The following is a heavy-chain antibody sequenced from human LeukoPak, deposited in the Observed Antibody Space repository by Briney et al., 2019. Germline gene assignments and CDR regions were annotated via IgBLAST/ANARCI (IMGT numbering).Heavy chain of an antibody. CDR3: ASGGMGSYYYYYMDV. CDR1: GYTFTSYG. V-gene: IGHV1-2*02. J-gene: IGHJ6*03. Sequence: ASVKVSCKASGYTFTSYGISWVRQAPGQGLEWMGWINPNSGGTNYAQKFQGRVTMTRDTSISTAYMELSRLRSDDTAVYYCASGGMGSYYYYYMDVWGKGTTVTVSS. D-gene: IGHD1-26*01. CDR2: INPNSGGT.